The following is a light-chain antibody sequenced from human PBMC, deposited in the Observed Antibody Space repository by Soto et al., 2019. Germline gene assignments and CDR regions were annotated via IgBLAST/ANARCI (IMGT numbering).Light chain of an antibody. Sequence: EIVLTHSPATVSLYTGKRATLSFRFSQRVSSDLSWYQQKPGHAPRLLIYDASTRAPGIPARFSGSGSGTAFTLPISSLQAEDFAVYYCQQHTNWPPITFGQGTRLEI. V-gene: IGKV3-15*01. CDR1: QRVSSD. CDR3: QQHTNWPPIT. J-gene: IGKJ5*01. CDR2: DAS.